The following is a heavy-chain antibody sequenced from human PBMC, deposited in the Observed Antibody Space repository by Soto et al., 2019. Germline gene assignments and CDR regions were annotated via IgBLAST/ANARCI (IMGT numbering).Heavy chain of an antibody. CDR2: ISSSGSSI. J-gene: IGHJ5*02. CDR3: ARDISTTVTPLGEEGWFDP. V-gene: IGHV3-11*01. D-gene: IGHD4-4*01. CDR1: GFTFSDYY. Sequence: QVQLVESGGGLVKPGGSLRLSCAASGFTFSDYYMSWIRQAPGKGLEWVSYISSSGSSIYYADSVKGRFTISRDNAKNSLYLQMNSLRAEDTAVYYCARDISTTVTPLGEEGWFDPWGQGSLVTVSS.